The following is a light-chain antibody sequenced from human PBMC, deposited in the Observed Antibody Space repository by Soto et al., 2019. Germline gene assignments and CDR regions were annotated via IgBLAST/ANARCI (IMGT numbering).Light chain of an antibody. Sequence: EIVLTQSPGTLSLSPGERATLSCRASQSVSGTFLAWYQQKPGQAPRLLIHGASRRATGIPDRFSGSGSVTVFTLPISRREPEDFAMYYCRQYGNSPYTVRRGPNLEI. CDR2: GAS. CDR1: QSVSGTF. J-gene: IGKJ2*01. V-gene: IGKV3-20*01. CDR3: RQYGNSPYT.